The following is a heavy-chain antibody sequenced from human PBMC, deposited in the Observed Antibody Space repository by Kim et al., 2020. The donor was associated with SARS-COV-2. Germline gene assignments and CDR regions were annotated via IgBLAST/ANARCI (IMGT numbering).Heavy chain of an antibody. CDR2: ISSSSSYI. D-gene: IGHD5-18*01. V-gene: IGHV3-21*01. Sequence: GGSLRLSCAASGFTFSSYSMNWVRQAPGKGLEWVSSISSSSSYIYYADSVKGRFTISRDNAKNSLYLQMNSLRAEDTAVYYCARDRYGDTAMVGEDYWGQGTLVTVSS. CDR1: GFTFSSYS. J-gene: IGHJ4*02. CDR3: ARDRYGDTAMVGEDY.